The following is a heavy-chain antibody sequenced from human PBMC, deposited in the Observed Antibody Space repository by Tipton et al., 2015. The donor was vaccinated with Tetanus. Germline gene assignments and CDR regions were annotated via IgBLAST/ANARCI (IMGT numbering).Heavy chain of an antibody. J-gene: IGHJ4*02. V-gene: IGHV4-61*08. Sequence: TLSLTCTVSGASFSSGDYYWSWIRRPPGKGLEWIGYIYYSGSTNYNPSLKSRVTISVDTSKNQFSLKLSSVTAADTAVYYCARGTGDYWGQGTLVTVSS. CDR1: GASFSSGDYY. CDR3: ARGTGDY. CDR2: IYYSGST. D-gene: IGHD1-14*01.